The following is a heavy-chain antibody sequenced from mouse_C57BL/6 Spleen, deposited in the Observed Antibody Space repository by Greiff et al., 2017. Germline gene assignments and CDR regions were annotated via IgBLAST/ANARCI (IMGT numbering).Heavy chain of an antibody. J-gene: IGHJ3*01. D-gene: IGHD3-2*02. CDR2: IDPEDGDT. Sequence: EVQLQQSGAELVRPGASVKLSCTASGFNIKDYYMHWVKQRPEQGLEWIGRIDPEDGDTEYAPKFQGKATMTADTSSNTAYLQLSSLASEDTAVYYCTLTAQATRAWFAYWGQGTLVTVSA. V-gene: IGHV14-1*01. CDR1: GFNIKDYY. CDR3: TLTAQATRAWFAY.